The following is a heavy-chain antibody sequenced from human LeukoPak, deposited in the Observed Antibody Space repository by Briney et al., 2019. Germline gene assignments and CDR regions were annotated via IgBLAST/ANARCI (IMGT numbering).Heavy chain of an antibody. Sequence: SETLSLTCTVSGGSISSYNCSWVRQPPGKGLGSIGYMYYSGSASYNTTLKPRGTISLDTSTHQFSLNLNSVTVSAPAVYHFAGVQRCSSTSCPPDYWGQGTLVTVSS. CDR2: MYYSGSA. J-gene: IGHJ4*02. CDR3: AGVQRCSSTSCPPDY. CDR1: GGSISSYN. D-gene: IGHD2-2*01. V-gene: IGHV4-59*01.